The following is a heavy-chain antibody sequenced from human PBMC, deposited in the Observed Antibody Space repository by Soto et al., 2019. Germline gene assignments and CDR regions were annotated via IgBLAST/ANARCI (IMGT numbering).Heavy chain of an antibody. CDR1: GGSISSYY. CDR3: ARAMYYYDSSGYYFDY. Sequence: SETLSLTCTVSGGSISSYYWSWIRQPPGKGLEWIGYIYYSGSTNYNPSLKSRVTISVDTSKNQFSLKLSSVTAADTAVYYCARAMYYYDSSGYYFDYWGQGTLVTVSS. J-gene: IGHJ4*02. CDR2: IYYSGST. V-gene: IGHV4-59*01. D-gene: IGHD3-22*01.